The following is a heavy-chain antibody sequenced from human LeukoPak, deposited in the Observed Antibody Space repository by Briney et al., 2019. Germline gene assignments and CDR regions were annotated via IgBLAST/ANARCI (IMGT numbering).Heavy chain of an antibody. J-gene: IGHJ4*02. V-gene: IGHV6-1*01. CDR3: AGDVGTSGWYTFDY. CDR2: TYYRSKWYN. CDR1: GDSVSSINGA. D-gene: IGHD6-19*01. Sequence: SQPLSLTCAISGDSVSSINGAWNWIRQSPSRGLEWLGRTYYRSKWYNDYAVSMRGRITINPDTSKNQFSLQLNSVTPEDTAVYYCAGDVGTSGWYTFDYWGQGTLVSVSS.